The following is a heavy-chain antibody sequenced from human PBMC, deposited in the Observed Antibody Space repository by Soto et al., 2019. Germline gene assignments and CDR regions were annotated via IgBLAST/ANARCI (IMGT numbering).Heavy chain of an antibody. CDR1: GFTFSSYA. D-gene: IGHD3-9*01. Sequence: PGGSLRLSCAASGFTFSSYAMSWVRQAPGKGLEWVSAISGSGGSTYYADYVKGRFTISRDNSKNTLYLQMNSLRAEDTAVYYCAKALSPQPTLRYFDWSDWGQGTLVTVSS. V-gene: IGHV3-23*01. CDR2: ISGSGGST. CDR3: AKALSPQPTLRYFDWSD. J-gene: IGHJ4*02.